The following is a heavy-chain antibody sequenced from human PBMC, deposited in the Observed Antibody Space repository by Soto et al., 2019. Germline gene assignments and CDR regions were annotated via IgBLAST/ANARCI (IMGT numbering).Heavy chain of an antibody. V-gene: IGHV4-59*01. Sequence: QVQLQESGPGLVKPSETLSLTCTVSGGSISSYYWSWIRQPPGKGLEWIGYIYYSGSTNYNPSLKSRVTISVDTSKNQFSLKQSSVTAADTAVYYCARGAWYGSGSHFDYWGQGTLVTVSS. CDR3: ARGAWYGSGSHFDY. CDR2: IYYSGST. D-gene: IGHD3-10*01. J-gene: IGHJ4*02. CDR1: GGSISSYY.